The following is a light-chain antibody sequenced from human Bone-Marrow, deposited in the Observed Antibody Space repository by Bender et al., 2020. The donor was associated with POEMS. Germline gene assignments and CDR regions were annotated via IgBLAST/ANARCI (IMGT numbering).Light chain of an antibody. CDR3: AVWDDSLNGLV. Sequence: QSVLTQPPSASGTPGQRVTISCSGGSSNIGAHAVNWYQHLPGTAPKLLIYSSHRRPSEVPDRFSGSRSGTSASLAISGRQSEDEADYYCAVWDDSLNGLVFGGGTKLTVL. J-gene: IGLJ3*02. V-gene: IGLV1-44*01. CDR1: SSNIGAHA. CDR2: SSH.